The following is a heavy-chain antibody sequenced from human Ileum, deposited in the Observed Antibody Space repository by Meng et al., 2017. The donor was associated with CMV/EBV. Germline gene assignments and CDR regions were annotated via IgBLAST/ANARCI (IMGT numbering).Heavy chain of an antibody. V-gene: IGHV3-7*04. CDR1: EFIFNKYW. CDR3: ARDHSATCGLDY. J-gene: IGHJ4*02. D-gene: IGHD3/OR15-3a*01. CDR2: ISPDGSAK. Sequence: EGHLVESGGTLVQPGGSLGIAWEASEFIFNKYWMNWVRQAPGKGLEWVGNISPDGSAKHYGASVRGRFTISRDNAKNSFYLQMNNLRVEDTALYYCARDHSATCGLDYWGQGTLVTVSS.